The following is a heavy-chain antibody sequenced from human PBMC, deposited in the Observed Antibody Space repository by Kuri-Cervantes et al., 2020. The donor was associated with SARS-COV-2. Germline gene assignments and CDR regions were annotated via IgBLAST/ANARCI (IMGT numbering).Heavy chain of an antibody. CDR3: ANLSAAINNYYYYYMDV. V-gene: IGHV3-23*01. J-gene: IGHJ6*03. D-gene: IGHD2-2*02. CDR1: GFTFSSYA. Sequence: GGSLRLSCAASGFTFSSYAMSWVRQAPGKGLEWVSAISGSGGSTYYADSVKGRFTISRDNSKNTLYLQMNSLRAEDTAVYYRANLSAAINNYYYYYMDVWGKGTTVTVSS. CDR2: ISGSGGST.